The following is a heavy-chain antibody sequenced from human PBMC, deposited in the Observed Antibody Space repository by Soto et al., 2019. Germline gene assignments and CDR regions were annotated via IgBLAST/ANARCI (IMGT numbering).Heavy chain of an antibody. CDR2: IWYDGSNK. D-gene: IGHD3-10*01. J-gene: IGHJ6*02. V-gene: IGHV3-33*01. CDR1: VFTFTRHG. Sequence: QTGWSLSLSCASYVFTFTRHGMHWVRQAPGKGLEWVAVIWYDGSNKYYADSVKGRFTISRDNSKNTLYLQMNSLRAEDTAVYYCAIDPPYGSGSYYDPSSDWYYYGMDVWGQGTTVTVSS. CDR3: AIDPPYGSGSYYDPSSDWYYYGMDV.